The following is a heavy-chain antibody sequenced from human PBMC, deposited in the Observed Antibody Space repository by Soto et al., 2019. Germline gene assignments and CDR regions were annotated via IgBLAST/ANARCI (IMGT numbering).Heavy chain of an antibody. V-gene: IGHV4-39*01. J-gene: IGHJ6*02. Sequence: SETLSLTCTVSGGSISSSSYYWGWIRQPPGKGLEWIGSIYYSGSTYYNPSLKSRVTISVDTSKNQFSLKLSSVTAADTAVYYCARQVWETASDYYYYYGMDVWGQGTTVTVS. CDR2: IYYSGST. CDR3: ARQVWETASDYYYYYGMDV. CDR1: GGSISSSSYY. D-gene: IGHD5-18*01.